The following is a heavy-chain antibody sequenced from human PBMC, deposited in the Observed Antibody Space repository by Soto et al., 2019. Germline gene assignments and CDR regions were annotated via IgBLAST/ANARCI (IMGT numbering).Heavy chain of an antibody. CDR2: IYYSGST. V-gene: IGHV4-59*01. CDR3: ARDEPYYYGSGSYTY. CDR1: GGSISSYY. D-gene: IGHD3-10*01. Sequence: SETLSLTCTVSGGSISSYYWSWIRQPPGKGLEWIGYIYYSGSTNYNPSLKSRVTISVDTSKNQFSLKLSSVTAADTAVYYCARDEPYYYGSGSYTYWGQGTLVTVSS. J-gene: IGHJ4*02.